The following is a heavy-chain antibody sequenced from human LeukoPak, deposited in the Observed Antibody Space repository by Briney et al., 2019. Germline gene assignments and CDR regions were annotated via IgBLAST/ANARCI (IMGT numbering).Heavy chain of an antibody. CDR3: ARILTTFDS. J-gene: IGHJ4*02. CDR2: FYYIGGT. Sequence: SETLSLTCTVSRGSISSSSYYWGWIRQPPGKRLEWIGSFYYIGGTYYNPSLEGRVSISADSSKNQFSLKLTSVTASDTALYYCARILTTFDSWGQGTLVTVSS. V-gene: IGHV4-39*01. CDR1: RGSISSSSYY. D-gene: IGHD4-11*01.